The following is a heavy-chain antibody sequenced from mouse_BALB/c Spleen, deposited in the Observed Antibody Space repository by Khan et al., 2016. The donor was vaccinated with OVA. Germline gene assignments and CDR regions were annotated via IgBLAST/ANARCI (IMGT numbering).Heavy chain of an antibody. CDR3: ARTLDGSGYDYAMNY. CDR1: GYIFTNYG. CDR2: INTYTGEP. Sequence: QIQLVQSGPELKKPGETVKISCKASGYIFTNYGMTWVKQAPGKGLKWMGWINTYTGEPTYADDFKGRFAFSLETSANTAYLQINNLKNEDTATYFCARTLDGSGYDYAMNYWGQGTSVTVSS. V-gene: IGHV9-3-1*01. J-gene: IGHJ4*01. D-gene: IGHD1-1*01.